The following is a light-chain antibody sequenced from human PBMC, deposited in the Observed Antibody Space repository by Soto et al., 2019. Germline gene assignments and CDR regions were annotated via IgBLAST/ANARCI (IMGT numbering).Light chain of an antibody. J-gene: IGKJ4*01. CDR1: QGISSY. CDR2: AAS. Sequence: AIRMTQSPSSFSASTGDRVTITCRASQGISSYLAWYQQKPGKAPKLLIYAASTLQSGVPSRFSGSGSGTDFTLTISCLQSEDFATYYCHQYYSYPPELTFGGGTKVEIK. CDR3: HQYYSYPPELT. V-gene: IGKV1-8*01.